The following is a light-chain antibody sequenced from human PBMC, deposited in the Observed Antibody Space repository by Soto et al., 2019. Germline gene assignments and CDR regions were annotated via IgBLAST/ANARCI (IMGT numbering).Light chain of an antibody. J-gene: IGKJ1*01. CDR1: QSISSW. V-gene: IGKV1-5*01. CDR2: DAS. CDR3: QQYNSYWT. Sequence: DIQMTQSPVSLSASVGDRITITCRASQSISSWLAWYQQKPGKASKLLIYDASSLESGVPSRFSGSGSGTEFTLTISSLQPDDFATYYCQQYNSYWTFGQGTKVDI.